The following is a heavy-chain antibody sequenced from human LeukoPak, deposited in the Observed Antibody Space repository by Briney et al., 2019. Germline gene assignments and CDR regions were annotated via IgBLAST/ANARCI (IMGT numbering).Heavy chain of an antibody. V-gene: IGHV3-23*01. J-gene: IGHJ4*02. CDR2: ISGSGGST. CDR1: GFTFSSYA. D-gene: IGHD3-22*01. Sequence: QPGGSLRLSCAASGFTFSSYAMSWVRQAPGKGLEWVSAISGSGGSTYYADSVKGRFTISRDNSKNTLYLQMNSLRAEDTAVYYCAKDNYCDSSGYPASFDYWGQGTLVTVSS. CDR3: AKDNYCDSSGYPASFDY.